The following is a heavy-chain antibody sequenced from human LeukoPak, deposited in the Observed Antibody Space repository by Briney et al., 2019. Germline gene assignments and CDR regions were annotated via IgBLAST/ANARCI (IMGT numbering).Heavy chain of an antibody. D-gene: IGHD6-19*01. J-gene: IGHJ4*02. Sequence: PSETLSLTCTVSGGSISSYYWSWIRQPPGKGLEWIGYTYYSGSTNYNPSLKSRVTISVDTSKNQFSLKLSSVTAADTAVYYCASIGSSGWYYFDYWGQGTLVTVSS. V-gene: IGHV4-59*01. CDR2: TYYSGST. CDR1: GGSISSYY. CDR3: ASIGSSGWYYFDY.